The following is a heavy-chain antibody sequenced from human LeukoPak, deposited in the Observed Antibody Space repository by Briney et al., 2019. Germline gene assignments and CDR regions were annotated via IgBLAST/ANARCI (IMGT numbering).Heavy chain of an antibody. CDR2: ISGSGGST. D-gene: IGHD6-13*01. Sequence: PGGSLRLSCATSGFTFGSYAMTWVRQAPGKGLQWVSDISGSGGSTYYADSVKGRFTISRDNSKNTLFLQMNSLRAEDTAVYYCAPHPGGSAAPIDYWGQGTLVTVSS. CDR3: APHPGGSAAPIDY. CDR1: GFTFGSYA. V-gene: IGHV3-23*01. J-gene: IGHJ4*02.